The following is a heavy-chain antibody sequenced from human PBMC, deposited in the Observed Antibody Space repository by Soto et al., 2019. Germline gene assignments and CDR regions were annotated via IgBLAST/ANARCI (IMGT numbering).Heavy chain of an antibody. Sequence: ASVKVSCKSSGYTFTIYGISCFRQAPGQGLEWIGWISAYNGNTNYAQKLQGRVTMTTDTSTSTAYMELRSLRSDDTAVYYCARVPAMRYYYYGMDVWGQGTTVTVSS. CDR2: ISAYNGNT. D-gene: IGHD2-2*01. V-gene: IGHV1-18*01. CDR1: GYTFTIYG. CDR3: ARVPAMRYYYYGMDV. J-gene: IGHJ6*02.